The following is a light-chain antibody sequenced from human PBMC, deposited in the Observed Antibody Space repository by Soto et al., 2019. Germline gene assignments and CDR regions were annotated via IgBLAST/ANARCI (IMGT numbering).Light chain of an antibody. CDR1: QSVSTY. CDR2: DAS. J-gene: IGKJ3*01. V-gene: IGKV3-11*01. Sequence: EIVLTQSPATLSLSPGERATLSCRASQSVSTYLTWYQQKPGQAPRLLIYDASNRATGIPARFSGSGSGTDFTLTISSLEPEDFATYYCQLYNSYYSGVFIFGAGTKVDIK. CDR3: QLYNSYYSGVFI.